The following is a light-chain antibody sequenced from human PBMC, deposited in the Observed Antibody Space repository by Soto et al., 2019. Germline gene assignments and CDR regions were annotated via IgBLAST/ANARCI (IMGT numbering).Light chain of an antibody. V-gene: IGKV3-11*01. CDR2: DAS. CDR3: QQRSTWPLFT. Sequence: VLTQSPATLSLSPGERATLSCRASQTVSRYLAWYQHKPGQAPRLLIHDASSRATGVPARFNGSGSGTDYTLTISSLEPEDFAIDYCQQRSTWPLFTFGGGTKVEI. CDR1: QTVSRY. J-gene: IGKJ4*01.